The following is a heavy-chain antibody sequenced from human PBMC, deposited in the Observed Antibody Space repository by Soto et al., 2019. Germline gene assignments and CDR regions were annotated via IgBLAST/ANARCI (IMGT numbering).Heavy chain of an antibody. CDR3: ARDQVDTMIVVDRGAFDI. D-gene: IGHD3-22*01. CDR1: GFTFSSYG. V-gene: IGHV3-33*01. CDR2: IWYDGSNK. J-gene: IGHJ3*02. Sequence: PGGSLRLSCAASGFTFSSYGMHWVRQAPGKGLEWVAVIWYDGSNKYYADSVKGRFTISRDNSKNTLYLQMNSLRAEDTAVYYCARDQVDTMIVVDRGAFDIWGQGTMVTVSS.